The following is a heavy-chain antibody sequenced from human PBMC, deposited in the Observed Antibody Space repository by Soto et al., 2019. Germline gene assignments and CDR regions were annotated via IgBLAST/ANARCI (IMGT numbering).Heavy chain of an antibody. J-gene: IGHJ4*02. V-gene: IGHV3-30*18. CDR2: ISYDGSNK. Sequence: PGGSLRLSCAASGFTFSSYGMHWVRQAPGKGLEWVAVISYDGSNKYYADSVKGRFTISRDNSKNTLYLQMNSLRAEDTAVYYCAKDIEYNWNYATDYWGQGTLVTVSS. CDR3: AKDIEYNWNYATDY. D-gene: IGHD1-7*01. CDR1: GFTFSSYG.